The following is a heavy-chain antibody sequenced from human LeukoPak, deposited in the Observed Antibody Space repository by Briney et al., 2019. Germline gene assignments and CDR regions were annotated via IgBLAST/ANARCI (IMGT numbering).Heavy chain of an antibody. CDR1: GYIFTSYY. CDR3: AREIVTTVTIDY. D-gene: IGHD4-17*01. V-gene: IGHV1-46*01. CDR2: INPSGGST. J-gene: IGHJ4*02. Sequence: ASVKVSCKASGYIFTSYYMHWVRQAPGQGLEWMGIINPSGGSTSYAQKFQGRVTMTRDMSTSTVYMELSSLRSEDTAVYYCAREIVTTVTIDYWGQGTLVTVSS.